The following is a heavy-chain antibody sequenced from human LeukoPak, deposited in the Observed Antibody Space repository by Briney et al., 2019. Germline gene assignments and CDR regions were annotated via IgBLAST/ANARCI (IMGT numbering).Heavy chain of an antibody. D-gene: IGHD6-19*01. Sequence: GGSLRLSCAASQFTFSSYWMSWVRQAPGKGLEWVANIKQDGSEKYYVDSVKGRFTISRDNAKNSLYLQMNSLRAEDTAVYYCARSVAGFDYWGQGNLVTVSS. CDR3: ARSVAGFDY. CDR1: QFTFSSYW. CDR2: IKQDGSEK. J-gene: IGHJ4*02. V-gene: IGHV3-7*01.